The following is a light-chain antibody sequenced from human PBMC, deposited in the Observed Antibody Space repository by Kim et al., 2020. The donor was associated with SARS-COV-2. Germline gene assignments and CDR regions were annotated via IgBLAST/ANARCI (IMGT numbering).Light chain of an antibody. J-gene: IGLJ1*01. CDR2: QDS. V-gene: IGLV3-1*01. CDR1: KLGDKY. CDR3: QAWDSSTAV. Sequence: SVSRGQTASITCAGDKLGDKYACWYQQKPGQSPVVVIYQDSKRPSGIPERFSGSNSGNTATLTISGTPAMDEADYYCQAWDSSTAVFGTGTKVTVL.